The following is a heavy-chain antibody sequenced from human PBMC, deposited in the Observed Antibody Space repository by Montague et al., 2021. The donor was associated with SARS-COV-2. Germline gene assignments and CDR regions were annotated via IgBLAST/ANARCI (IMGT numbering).Heavy chain of an antibody. CDR2: IKSQIDGGTT. Sequence: SLRLSCAASGFTFNNAWMSWVRQAPGKGLEWVGRIKSQIDGGTTDYAAPVTGRFAIPRHESQNTLFLQMSGLKTEDTAVYYCTTEAHDFWSGYYSRYFDNWGRGTLVTVSS. J-gene: IGHJ4*02. V-gene: IGHV3-15*01. D-gene: IGHD3-3*01. CDR1: GFTFNNAW. CDR3: TTEAHDFWSGYYSRYFDN.